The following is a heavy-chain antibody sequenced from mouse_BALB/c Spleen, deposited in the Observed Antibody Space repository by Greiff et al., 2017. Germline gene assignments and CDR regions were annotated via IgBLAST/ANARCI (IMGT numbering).Heavy chain of an antibody. V-gene: IGHV2-9*02. CDR2: IWAGGST. Sequence: VQLQQSGPGLVAPSQSLSITCTVSGFSLTSYGAHWVRQPPGKGLEWLGVIWAGGSTNYNSALMSRLSISKDNSKSQVFLKMNSLQTDDTAMYYCARAPYDRYAMDYWGQGTSVTVSS. CDR1: GFSLTSYG. J-gene: IGHJ4*01. CDR3: ARAPYDRYAMDY. D-gene: IGHD2-3*01.